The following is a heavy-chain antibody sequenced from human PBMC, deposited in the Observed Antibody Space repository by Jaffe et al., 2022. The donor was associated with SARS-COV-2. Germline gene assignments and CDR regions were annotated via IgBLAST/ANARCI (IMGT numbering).Heavy chain of an antibody. CDR1: GFTFSSYE. CDR3: ARVMYSNYYYYYGMDV. J-gene: IGHJ6*02. D-gene: IGHD1-26*01. Sequence: EVQLVESGGGLVQPGGSLRLSCAASGFTFSSYEMNWVRQAPGKGLEWVSYISSSGSTIYYADSVKGRFTISRDNAKNSLYLQMNSLRAEDTAVYYCARVMYSNYYYYYGMDVWGQGTTVTVSS. V-gene: IGHV3-48*03. CDR2: ISSSGSTI.